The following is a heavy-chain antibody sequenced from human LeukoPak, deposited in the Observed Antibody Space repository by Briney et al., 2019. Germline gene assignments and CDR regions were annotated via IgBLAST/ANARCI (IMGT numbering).Heavy chain of an antibody. V-gene: IGHV4-61*02. CDR2: IYASGST. J-gene: IGHJ5*01. CDR1: GGSISSGSYY. Sequence: SQTLSLTWTVSGGSISSGSYYWSWIRQPAGKGLEWIGRIYASGSTNYNPSLKSRVTISVDTSKNQFSLKLSSVTAADTAVYYCARRTTVRGGGWFDSWGQGILVTVSS. CDR3: ARRTTVRGGGWFDS. D-gene: IGHD3-10*01.